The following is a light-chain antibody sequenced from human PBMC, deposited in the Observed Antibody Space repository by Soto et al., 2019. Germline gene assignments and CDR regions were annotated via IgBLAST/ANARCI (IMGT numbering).Light chain of an antibody. Sequence: DIQMTQSPSSLSASVGDRVTITCRASQNIGRFLNWHQQKPGKAPNVLINVASTLRSGVPSRFSGSGSGTDFNLTINSLQSEDSALYFCHQYTNWPHTFGGGTKVDIK. J-gene: IGKJ4*01. CDR1: QNIGRF. CDR3: HQYTNWPHT. V-gene: IGKV1-39*01. CDR2: VAS.